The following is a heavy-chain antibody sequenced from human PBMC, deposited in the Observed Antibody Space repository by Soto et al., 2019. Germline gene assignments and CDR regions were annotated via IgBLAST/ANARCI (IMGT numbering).Heavy chain of an antibody. CDR1: GFTFSSYT. J-gene: IGHJ4*02. Sequence: QVQLVESGGGVVQPGRSLRLSCAASGFTFSSYTMYWVREGPGKGLEWVAGISNNGINKDYVDSVKGRFIVSRDNSKNTLNLQINSLRRDDSAIYYCAREWSISVGAPGYWGQGTLVTVSS. CDR2: ISNNGINK. D-gene: IGHD6-19*01. CDR3: AREWSISVGAPGY. V-gene: IGHV3-30-3*01.